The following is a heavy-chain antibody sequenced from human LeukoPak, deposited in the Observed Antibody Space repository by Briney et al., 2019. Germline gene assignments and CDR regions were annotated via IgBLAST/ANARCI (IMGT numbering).Heavy chain of an antibody. J-gene: IGHJ3*02. CDR1: GGSISSYY. CDR3: ARSAMVTHAFDI. V-gene: IGHV4-4*07. Sequence: SETLSLTCTVSGGSISSYYWSWIRQPAGKGLEWIGRIYTSGSTNYTPSLKSRVTMSVDTSKNQFSLKLSSVTAADTAVYYCARSAMVTHAFDIWGQGTMVTVSS. D-gene: IGHD5-18*01. CDR2: IYTSGST.